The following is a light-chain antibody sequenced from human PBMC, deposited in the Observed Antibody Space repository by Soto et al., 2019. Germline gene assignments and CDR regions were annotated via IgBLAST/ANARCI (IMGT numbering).Light chain of an antibody. V-gene: IGLV3-21*02. Sequence: SYELTQPPSVSVAPGQTARITCGGNKIGSKSVHWYQQKPGQAPVLVVFDDNDRPSGIPERFSGSNSGNTATLTISRVEDGDEADYYCQVWDGSSAVVFGGGTKLTVL. CDR2: DDN. J-gene: IGLJ2*01. CDR3: QVWDGSSAVV. CDR1: KIGSKS.